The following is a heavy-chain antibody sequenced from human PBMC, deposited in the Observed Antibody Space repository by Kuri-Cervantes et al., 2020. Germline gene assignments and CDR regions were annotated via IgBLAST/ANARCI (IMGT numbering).Heavy chain of an antibody. CDR2: IGSDGDT. J-gene: IGHJ3*01. CDR3: ARNWHDGFDV. Sequence: GGSLRLSCAGTGFAFSLYDMHWVRQTAGKGLEWVSAIGSDGDTYYLDSVEGRFTISRDPAKNSVYLQMNSLRAGDTALYFCARNWHDGFDVWGQGTLVTVSS. CDR1: GFAFSLYD. D-gene: IGHD1-1*01. V-gene: IGHV3-13*01.